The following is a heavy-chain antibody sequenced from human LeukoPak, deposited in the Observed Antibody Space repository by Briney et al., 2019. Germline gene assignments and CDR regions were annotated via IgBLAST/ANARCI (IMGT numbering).Heavy chain of an antibody. D-gene: IGHD1-26*01. CDR1: GFTFSGSA. V-gene: IGHV3-73*01. CDR2: IRSKANSYAT. J-gene: IGHJ4*02. Sequence: GGSLKLSCAASGFTFSGSAMHWVRQASGKGLEWVGRIRSKANSYATAYAASVKGRFTISRDDSKNTAYLQMNSLKTEDTAVYYCTRSSQEVWEDYFDYWGQGTLVTVSS. CDR3: TRSSQEVWEDYFDY.